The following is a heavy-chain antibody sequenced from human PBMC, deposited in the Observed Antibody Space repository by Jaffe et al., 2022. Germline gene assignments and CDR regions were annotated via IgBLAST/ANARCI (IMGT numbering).Heavy chain of an antibody. CDR1: GFTFSTYW. CDR3: ARDVRIRFTILGYLDV. V-gene: IGHV3-7*01. J-gene: IGHJ6*03. CDR2: IKEDGNEK. D-gene: IGHD3-3*01. Sequence: EMQLVESGGGLVQPGGSLRLSCAASGFTFSTYWMSWVRQAPGKGLEWVANIKEDGNEKYYVDSVKGRFTISRDNAKNSLYLQMNNLRAEDTAVYSCARDVRIRFTILGYLDVWGKGTTVTVSS.